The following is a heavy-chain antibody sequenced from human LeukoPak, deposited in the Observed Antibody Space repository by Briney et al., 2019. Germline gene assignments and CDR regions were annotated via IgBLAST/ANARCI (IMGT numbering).Heavy chain of an antibody. CDR3: ARLPGIAAI. CDR2: LYYSGST. Sequence: SETLSLTCTVSGGSTSRYYWSWLRQPPGQRLGWLGYLYYSGSTTYNPSLKSRLTMSLDTSKNQISLRLISLTAADTAVYYCARLPGIAAIWGQGTLVTVSS. V-gene: IGHV4-59*08. J-gene: IGHJ4*02. CDR1: GGSTSRYY. D-gene: IGHD6-13*01.